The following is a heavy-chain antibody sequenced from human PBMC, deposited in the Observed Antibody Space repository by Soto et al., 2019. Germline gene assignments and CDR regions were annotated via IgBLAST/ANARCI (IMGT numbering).Heavy chain of an antibody. CDR3: AQGETPIDY. J-gene: IGHJ4*02. D-gene: IGHD3-10*01. CDR1: GYTFTNFG. V-gene: IGHV1-18*01. CDR2: ISAYNGNT. Sequence: QVQLLQSGAEVKKPGASVKVSCKASGYTFTNFGISWVRQAPGPGLEWMGWISAYNGNTNYAQNFQLRVTVPTDTSTSTAYRELRSQRSDDTAGYYGAQGETPIDYWGQGTRVTVSS.